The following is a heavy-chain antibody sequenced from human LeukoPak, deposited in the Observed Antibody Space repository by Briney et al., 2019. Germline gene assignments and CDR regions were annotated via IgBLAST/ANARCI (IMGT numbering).Heavy chain of an antibody. CDR3: ARDTGSTGTTAIGY. D-gene: IGHD1-1*01. V-gene: IGHV4-59*01. Sequence: SETLSLTCTVSGGSISSYYWSWIRQPPGKGLEWIGYIYYSGSTNYNPSLKSRVTISVDTSKNQFSLKLSSVTAADTAVYYCARDTGSTGTTAIGYWGQGTLVTVSS. J-gene: IGHJ4*02. CDR2: IYYSGST. CDR1: GGSISSYY.